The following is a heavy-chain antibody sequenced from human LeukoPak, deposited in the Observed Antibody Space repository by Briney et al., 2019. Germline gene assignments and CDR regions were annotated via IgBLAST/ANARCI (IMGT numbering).Heavy chain of an antibody. CDR1: GFTFSSYA. V-gene: IGHV3-23*01. CDR2: ISGSGGST. D-gene: IGHD3-22*01. CDR3: AKDQYYYDSIRYGDF. Sequence: PGGSLRLSCAASGFTFSSYAMSWVRQAPGKGLEWVSAISGSGGSTYYADSVKGRFTISRDNSKNTLYLQMNSLRAEDTAVYYCAKDQYYYDSIRYGDFWGQGTMVTVSS. J-gene: IGHJ3*01.